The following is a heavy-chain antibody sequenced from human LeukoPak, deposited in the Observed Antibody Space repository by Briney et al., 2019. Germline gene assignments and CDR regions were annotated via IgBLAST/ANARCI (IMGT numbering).Heavy chain of an antibody. CDR2: ITGSGGST. Sequence: GGSLRLSCVASEFTFSDYAMSWVREAPGKGLEWVSAITGSGGSTYYADSVKGRFTISRDNSKNTLYLQMNSLRADDTAVYYCAKGKDCWGQGTLVTVSS. J-gene: IGHJ4*02. V-gene: IGHV3-23*01. CDR3: AKGKDC. CDR1: EFTFSDYA.